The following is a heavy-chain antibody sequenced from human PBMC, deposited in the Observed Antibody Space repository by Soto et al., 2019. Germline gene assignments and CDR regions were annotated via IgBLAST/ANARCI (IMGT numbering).Heavy chain of an antibody. CDR3: ARGSEAWFDP. CDR2: VYSTEIT. CDR1: GDSISSYF. J-gene: IGHJ5*02. V-gene: IGHV4-59*01. Sequence: QVQLQESGPGLVKPSETLSLTCTVSGDSISSYFWSWIRQPPGQGLEWIGYVYSTEITNYNPSLKSRVAMSIDTSKNQFSLKVRSVTAADTAVYYCARGSEAWFDPWGQGTLVTVSS.